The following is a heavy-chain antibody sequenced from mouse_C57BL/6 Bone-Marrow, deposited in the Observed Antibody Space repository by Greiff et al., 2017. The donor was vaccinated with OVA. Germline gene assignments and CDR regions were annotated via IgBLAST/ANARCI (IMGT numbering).Heavy chain of an antibody. CDR2: IDPSDSYT. Sequence: QVQLQQPGAELVMPGASVQLSCKASGYTFTSYWMHWVKQRPGQGLEWIGEIDPSDSYTNYNQKFKGKSTLTVDKSSSTAYMQLSSLTSEDSAVYYCARGAYYSNYAWFAYWGQGTLVTVSA. CDR3: ARGAYYSNYAWFAY. V-gene: IGHV1-69*01. D-gene: IGHD2-5*01. CDR1: GYTFTSYW. J-gene: IGHJ3*01.